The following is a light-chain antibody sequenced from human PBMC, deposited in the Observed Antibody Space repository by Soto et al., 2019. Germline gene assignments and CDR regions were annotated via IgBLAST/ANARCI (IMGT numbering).Light chain of an antibody. J-gene: IGLJ2*01. V-gene: IGLV2-8*01. CDR1: SSDVGGYNY. CDR2: EVT. Sequence: VLTQPPSASGSLGQSVTISCTGTSSDVGGYNYVSWHQQHPGKAPKLMIYEVTKRPSGVPDRFSGSKSGNTASLTVSGLQAEDEADYYCSSFAGGGNPVLFGGGTKLTVL. CDR3: SSFAGGGNPVL.